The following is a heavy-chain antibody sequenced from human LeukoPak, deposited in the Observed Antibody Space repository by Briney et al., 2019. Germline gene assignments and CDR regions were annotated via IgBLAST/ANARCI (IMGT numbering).Heavy chain of an antibody. D-gene: IGHD3-10*01. CDR1: GFTFSSYA. CDR2: ISDSGIST. CDR3: AKPTYGSGSPDY. Sequence: PGGCLRLSCAASGFTFSSYALSWVRQAPGKGLEWVSGISDSGISTYYADSVKGRFTISRDNSKNTLYLQMNSLRAEDTAVYYCAKPTYGSGSPDYWGQGTLVTVSS. J-gene: IGHJ4*02. V-gene: IGHV3-23*01.